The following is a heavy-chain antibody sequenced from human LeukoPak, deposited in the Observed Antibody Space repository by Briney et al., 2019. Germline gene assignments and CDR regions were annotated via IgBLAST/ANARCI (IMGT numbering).Heavy chain of an antibody. CDR3: ARALLSYYGMDV. CDR2: INPSGGST. Sequence: GASAKVSCKASGYTFTSYYMHWVRQAPGQGLEWMGIINPSGGSTDYAQKFQGRVTMTRDTSTSTVYMELSSLRSEDTAVYYCARALLSYYGMDVWGQGTTVTVSS. D-gene: IGHD3-10*01. J-gene: IGHJ6*02. V-gene: IGHV1-46*01. CDR1: GYTFTSYY.